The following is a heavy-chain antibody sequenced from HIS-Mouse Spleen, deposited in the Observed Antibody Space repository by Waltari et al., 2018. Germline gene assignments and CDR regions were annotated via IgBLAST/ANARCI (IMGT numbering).Heavy chain of an antibody. CDR3: ARVYYDFWSGYYY. V-gene: IGHV1-8*01. J-gene: IGHJ4*02. CDR1: GYTFPSYD. D-gene: IGHD3-3*01. Sequence: QVQLVQSGAEVKKPGASVKVSCKASGYTFPSYDITWVRQATGQGVEWRGWSKPNGGKTGYAQKCQGRVTMTRNTSISTAYMELCSLRSEDTAVYYCARVYYDFWSGYYYWGQGTLVTVSS. CDR2: SKPNGGKT.